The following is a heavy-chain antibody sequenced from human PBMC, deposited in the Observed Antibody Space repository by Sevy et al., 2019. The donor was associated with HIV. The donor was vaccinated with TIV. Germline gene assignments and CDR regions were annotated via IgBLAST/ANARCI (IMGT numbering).Heavy chain of an antibody. D-gene: IGHD2-15*01. J-gene: IGHJ4*02. CDR1: GGTFSSFA. Sequence: ASVRVSCKAYGGTFSSFALSWVRQAPGQGLEWMGGIIPLFGTAKYAQKFQGRVTITADESTSTTYMELSSLRSDDTAMYYCARGGSLRGYCSGGTCYLFDSWGQGTLVTVSS. CDR3: ARGGSLRGYCSGGTCYLFDS. CDR2: IIPLFGTA. V-gene: IGHV1-69*13.